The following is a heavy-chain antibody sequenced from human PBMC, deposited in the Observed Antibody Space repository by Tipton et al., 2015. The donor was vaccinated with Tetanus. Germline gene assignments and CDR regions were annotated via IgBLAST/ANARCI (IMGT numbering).Heavy chain of an antibody. Sequence: AASGFTFSTHGMHWVRQAPGKGLEWVALVWYDGTRKYYTESVEGRFTISRDNSKNTLYLQMDSLRVGDTATYFCGRGRFVEWLGPLDCRGQGTLVTVSS. CDR1: GFTFSTHG. D-gene: IGHD3-3*01. V-gene: IGHV3-33*01. CDR2: VWYDGTRK. J-gene: IGHJ4*02. CDR3: GRGRFVEWLGPLDC.